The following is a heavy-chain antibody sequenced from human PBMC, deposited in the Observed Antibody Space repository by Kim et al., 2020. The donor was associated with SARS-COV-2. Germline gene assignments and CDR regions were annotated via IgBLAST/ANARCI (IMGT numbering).Heavy chain of an antibody. Sequence: SGSTNYNPSLKSRVTISVDTSKNQFSLKLSSVTAADTAVYYCASGLAFDIWGQGTMVTVSS. CDR3: ASGLAFDI. J-gene: IGHJ3*02. CDR2: SGST. V-gene: IGHV4-59*09.